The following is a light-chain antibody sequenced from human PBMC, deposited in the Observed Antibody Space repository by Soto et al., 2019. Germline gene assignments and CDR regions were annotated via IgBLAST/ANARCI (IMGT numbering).Light chain of an antibody. J-gene: IGKJ5*01. V-gene: IGKV3-15*01. CDR2: GAS. Sequence: EIVMTPSPATLSVSPGERATLSCRASQSVSSNLAWYQQKPGQAHGLLIYGASTRATGIPARFSGSGSGTEFTLTLSSLQSEDFAVYYCQQYNNWPITFGQGTRLEIK. CDR3: QQYNNWPIT. CDR1: QSVSSN.